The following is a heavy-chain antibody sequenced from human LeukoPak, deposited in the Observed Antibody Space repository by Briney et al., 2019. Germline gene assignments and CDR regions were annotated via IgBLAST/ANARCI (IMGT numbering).Heavy chain of an antibody. CDR1: GFTFSLYA. Sequence: GGFLRLSCAASGFTFSLYAMNWVRQAPGKGLEWVSYINDESSDIHYAGSVRGRFTISRDDARQTLYLQLSSLRVEDTAVYYCARDTFQPGLIDSWGQGTLVTVSS. J-gene: IGHJ4*02. CDR3: ARDTFQPGLIDS. V-gene: IGHV3-21*05. CDR2: INDESSDI. D-gene: IGHD2-2*01.